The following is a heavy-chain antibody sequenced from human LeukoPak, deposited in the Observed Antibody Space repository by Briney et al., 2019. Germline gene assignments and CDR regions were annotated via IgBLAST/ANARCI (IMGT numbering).Heavy chain of an antibody. J-gene: IGHJ4*02. CDR1: GFPFSSYW. CDR3: ARDPHSLDY. V-gene: IGHV3-7*01. Sequence: GGSLRLSCAASGFPFSSYWMTWVRQTPGKGLEWVANIKHDGSDAYYADSVSGRLTVSRDNAKNSLYLQMNSLRAEDTAVYYCARDPHSLDYWGQGTRVTVSS. CDR2: IKHDGSDA.